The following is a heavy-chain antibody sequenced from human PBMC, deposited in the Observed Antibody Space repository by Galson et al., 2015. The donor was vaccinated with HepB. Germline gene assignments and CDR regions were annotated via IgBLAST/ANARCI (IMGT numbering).Heavy chain of an antibody. CDR3: ARGGRDGYNYVPRQTDY. CDR1: GFTFSDYY. Sequence: SLRLSCAASGFTFSDYYMSWIRQAPGKGLEWVSYISSSSSYTNYADSVKGRFTISRDNAKNSLYLQMNSLRAEDTAVYYCARGGRDGYNYVPRQTDYWGQGTLVTVSS. CDR2: ISSSSSYT. D-gene: IGHD5-24*01. V-gene: IGHV3-11*05. J-gene: IGHJ4*02.